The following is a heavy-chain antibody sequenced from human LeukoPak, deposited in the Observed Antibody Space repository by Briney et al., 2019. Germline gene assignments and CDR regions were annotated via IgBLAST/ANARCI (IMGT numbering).Heavy chain of an antibody. J-gene: IGHJ4*02. V-gene: IGHV3-21*01. CDR2: ISSSSSYI. D-gene: IGHD3-22*01. CDR1: GFTFSSYS. CDR3: ARQGYYYDSSGPDY. Sequence: GGSLRLSCAASGFTFSSYSMNWVRQAPGKGLEWVSSISSSSSYIYYADSVEGRFTISRDNAKNSLYLQMNSLRAEDTAVYYCARQGYYYDSSGPDYWGQGTLVTVSS.